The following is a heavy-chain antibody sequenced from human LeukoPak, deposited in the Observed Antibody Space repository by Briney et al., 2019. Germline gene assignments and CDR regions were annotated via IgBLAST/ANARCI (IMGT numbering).Heavy chain of an antibody. V-gene: IGHV1-2*02. J-gene: IGHJ6*03. CDR1: GYTFTSYY. Sequence: ASVKVSCKASGYTFTSYYMHWVRQAPGQGLEWMGWINPNSGGTNYAQKFQGRVTMTRDTSISTAYMELSRLRSDDTAVYYCARDGLGYCSGGSCYSYYYYMDVWGKGTTVTVSS. CDR2: INPNSGGT. CDR3: ARDGLGYCSGGSCYSYYYYMDV. D-gene: IGHD2-15*01.